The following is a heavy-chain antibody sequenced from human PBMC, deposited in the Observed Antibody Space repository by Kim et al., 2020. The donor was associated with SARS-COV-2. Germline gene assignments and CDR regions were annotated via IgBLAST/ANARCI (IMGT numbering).Heavy chain of an antibody. V-gene: IGHV3-30*02. Sequence: YAESVKGRFTIARDKSKNTLYLQMNSLRAEDTAVYYCAKNSTMIVVALDPWGQGTLVTVSS. D-gene: IGHD3-22*01. CDR3: AKNSTMIVVALDP. J-gene: IGHJ5*02.